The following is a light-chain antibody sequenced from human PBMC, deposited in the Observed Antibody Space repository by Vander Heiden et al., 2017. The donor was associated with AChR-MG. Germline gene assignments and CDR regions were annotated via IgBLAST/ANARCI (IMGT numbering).Light chain of an antibody. J-gene: IGLJ3*02. V-gene: IGLV2-23*01. CDR2: EGS. Sequence: SALPQHASVSGSPGQSITISCPGTNSDVGSYNLVSWYQQHPGKAPKLMIYEGSKRPSGVANRFSGSKSGNTASLTISGLQAEDEADYYCCSYAGGCTPWVFGGGTKLTVL. CDR3: CSYAGGCTPWV. CDR1: NSDVGSYNL.